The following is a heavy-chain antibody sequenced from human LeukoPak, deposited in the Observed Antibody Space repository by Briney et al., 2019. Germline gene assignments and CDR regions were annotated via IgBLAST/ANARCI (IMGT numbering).Heavy chain of an antibody. D-gene: IGHD3-10*01. CDR1: GYTFSSYF. V-gene: IGHV1-46*01. Sequence: GASVKVSCTASGYTFSSYFMHWVRQAPGQGLEWMGIINPSGGNTNFAQQFQGRVTLTRDTSTSTVYMELSSLRSEDTAVYYCARGHYGSGSYGAFDIWGQGTMVTVSS. J-gene: IGHJ3*02. CDR2: INPSGGNT. CDR3: ARGHYGSGSYGAFDI.